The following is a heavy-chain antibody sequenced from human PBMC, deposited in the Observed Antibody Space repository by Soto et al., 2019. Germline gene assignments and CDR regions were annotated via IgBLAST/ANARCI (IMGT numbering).Heavy chain of an antibody. J-gene: IGHJ4*02. D-gene: IGHD2-15*01. CDR1: GGSFSGYY. V-gene: IGHV4-34*01. CDR2: INHSGST. CDR3: ARGEGVTVVVVAATGRAMKFDY. Sequence: QVQLQQWGAGLLKPSETLSLTCAVYGGSFSGYYWSWIRQPPGKGLEWIGEINHSGSTNYNPSLKSRVTISVDTSKNQFSLKLSSVTAADTAVYYCARGEGVTVVVVAATGRAMKFDYWGQGTLVTVSS.